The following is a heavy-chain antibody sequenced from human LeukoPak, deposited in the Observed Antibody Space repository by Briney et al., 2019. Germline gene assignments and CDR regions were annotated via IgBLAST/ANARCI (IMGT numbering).Heavy chain of an antibody. Sequence: GGSLRLSCATSGFTFSNYDMNWVRQAPGKGLEWVSYISSSGSPIYYADSVKGRFTISRDNAKNSLYLQMNSLRAEDTAVYYCARDSQPYCTNGICYTKHNWFDPWGQGNLVTVSS. J-gene: IGHJ5*02. D-gene: IGHD2-8*01. CDR1: GFTFSNYD. V-gene: IGHV3-48*03. CDR2: ISSSGSPI. CDR3: ARDSQPYCTNGICYTKHNWFDP.